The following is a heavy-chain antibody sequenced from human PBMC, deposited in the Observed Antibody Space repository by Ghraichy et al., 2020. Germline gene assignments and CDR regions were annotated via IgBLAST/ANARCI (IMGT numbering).Heavy chain of an antibody. D-gene: IGHD5-12*01. CDR2: IYQSGST. J-gene: IGHJ3*01. V-gene: IGHV4-30-2*01. CDR3: ARDVEYSGHDSHAFDV. CDR1: GGSVSSRGYA. Sequence: SETLSLTCAVSGGSVSSRGYAWTWLRQPPGKGLEWIGHIYQSGSTHYNPSLKSRVTISVDMSTNQFSLTMSSVTAADTAVYYCARDVEYSGHDSHAFDVWGRGTLVTVSS.